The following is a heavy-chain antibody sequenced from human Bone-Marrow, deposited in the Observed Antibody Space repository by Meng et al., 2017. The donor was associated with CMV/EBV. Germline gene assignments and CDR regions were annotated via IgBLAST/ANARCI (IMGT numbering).Heavy chain of an antibody. J-gene: IGHJ4*02. CDR2: ISSSSSYI. Sequence: GESLKISCAASGFTFSSYSMNWVRQAPGKGLEWVSSISSSSSYIYYADSVKGRFTISRDNAKNSLYLQMNSLRAEDTAVYYCAKDLGVTPLSGGLQFDDWGQGTLVTVSS. CDR1: GFTFSSYS. CDR3: AKDLGVTPLSGGLQFDD. D-gene: IGHD5-24*01. V-gene: IGHV3-21*01.